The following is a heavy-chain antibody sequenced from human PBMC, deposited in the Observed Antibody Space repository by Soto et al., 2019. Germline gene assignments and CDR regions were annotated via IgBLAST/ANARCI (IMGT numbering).Heavy chain of an antibody. CDR2: IYYSGST. Sequence: TLSLTCTVSGGSISSGGYYWSWIRQHPGKGLEWIGYIYYSGSTYYNPSLKSRVTISVDTSKNQFSLKLSSVTAADTAVYYCADWGDCSGGSCYSAYFQHWGQGTLVTVSS. D-gene: IGHD2-15*01. J-gene: IGHJ1*01. V-gene: IGHV4-31*03. CDR3: ADWGDCSGGSCYSAYFQH. CDR1: GGSISSGGYY.